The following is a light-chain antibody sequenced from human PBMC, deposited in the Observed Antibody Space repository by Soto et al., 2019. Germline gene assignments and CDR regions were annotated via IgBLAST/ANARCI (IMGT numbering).Light chain of an antibody. CDR1: QSVFYRSNNKDY. J-gene: IGKJ4*01. CDR2: WAS. V-gene: IGKV4-1*01. CDR3: QQYYSTPLD. Sequence: IVMTQSPDSLAVSLGDRATINCKSSQSVFYRSNNKDYLAWYQQKSGQPPKLLFYWASTRESGVPDRFSGSGSGADFTLTISSLQAEDVAVYYCQQYYSTPLDFGGGTKVDIK.